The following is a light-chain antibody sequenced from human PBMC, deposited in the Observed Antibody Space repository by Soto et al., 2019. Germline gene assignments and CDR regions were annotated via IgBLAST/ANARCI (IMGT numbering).Light chain of an antibody. CDR3: QSYDSSLSGWV. V-gene: IGLV1-40*01. Sequence: QSVLTQPPSVSGAPGQRVTISCTGSSSNIGAGYDVHWYQQLPGAAPKLLIFSNIIRPSGVPDRFSGSKSGTSASLAITGLQAEDEADYYCQSYDSSLSGWVFGGGTQLTVL. J-gene: IGLJ3*02. CDR2: SNI. CDR1: SSNIGAGYD.